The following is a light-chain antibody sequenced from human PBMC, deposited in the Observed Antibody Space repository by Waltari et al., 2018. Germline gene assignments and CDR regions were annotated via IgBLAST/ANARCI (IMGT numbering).Light chain of an antibody. CDR1: SGPIARNY. CDR3: QSYDIDDHWV. J-gene: IGLJ3*02. V-gene: IGLV6-57*03. CDR2: EDN. Sequence: NFMLTQPHSVSESPGKTVTISCTRSSGPIARNYVQCYQQRPGSAPTTVIYEDNQRPSGVPDRFSGSIDSYSNSASLTISGLQTGDEADYYCQSYDIDDHWVFGGGTKLTVL.